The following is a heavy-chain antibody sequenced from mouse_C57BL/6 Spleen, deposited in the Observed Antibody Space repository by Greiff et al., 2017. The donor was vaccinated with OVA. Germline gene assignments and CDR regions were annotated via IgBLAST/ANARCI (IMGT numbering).Heavy chain of an antibody. CDR3: ARCYSNRHYYAMDY. V-gene: IGHV1-69*01. CDR1: GYTFTSYW. J-gene: IGHJ4*01. D-gene: IGHD2-5*01. CDR2: IDPSDSYT. Sequence: QVQLQQPGAELVMPGASVKLSCKASGYTFTSYWMHWVKQRPGQGLEWIGEIDPSDSYTNYNQKFKGKSTLTVDKSSSTAYMQLSSLTSEDSAVDYCARCYSNRHYYAMDYWGQGTSVTVSS.